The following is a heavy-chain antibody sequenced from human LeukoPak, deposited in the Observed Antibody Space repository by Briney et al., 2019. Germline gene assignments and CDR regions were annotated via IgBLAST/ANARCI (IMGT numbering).Heavy chain of an antibody. CDR1: GFTFSSYG. J-gene: IGHJ6*02. CDR3: ARDYSGWYLTCYYYGMDV. Sequence: GSLRLSCAASGFTFSSYGMHWVRQAPGKGLEWVAVIWYDGSNKYYADSVKGRFTISRDNSKNTLYLQMNSLRAEDTAVYYCARDYSGWYLTCYYYGMDVWGQGTTVTVSS. D-gene: IGHD6-19*01. V-gene: IGHV3-33*01. CDR2: IWYDGSNK.